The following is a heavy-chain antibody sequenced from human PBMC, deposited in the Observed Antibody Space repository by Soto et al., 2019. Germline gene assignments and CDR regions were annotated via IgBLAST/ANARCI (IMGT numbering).Heavy chain of an antibody. Sequence: PSGTLSLTCSVSAGSISSGGYYWNWIRQPPGKGLEWIGYIYHSGGTYSSPSLRSRVTISVDTSKNQFSLKLSSVTAADTAVYYCARDRGEYVAYDYWGPGSLVTVSS. CDR2: IYHSGGT. D-gene: IGHD3-10*02. V-gene: IGHV4-31*03. CDR3: ARDRGEYVAYDY. J-gene: IGHJ4*02. CDR1: AGSISSGGYY.